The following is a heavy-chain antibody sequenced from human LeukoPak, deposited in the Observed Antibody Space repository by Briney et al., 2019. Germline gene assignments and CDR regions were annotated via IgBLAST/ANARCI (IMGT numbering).Heavy chain of an antibody. CDR3: ARRTRRVATVTYYGMDV. D-gene: IGHD5-12*01. CDR2: IWYDGSNK. Sequence: GGSLRLSCAASGFTFSSYGMHWVRQAPGKGLERVAVIWYDGSNKYYADSVKGRFTISRDNSKNTLYLQMNSLRAEDTAVYYCARRTRRVATVTYYGMDVWGQGTTVTVSS. V-gene: IGHV3-33*01. J-gene: IGHJ6*02. CDR1: GFTFSSYG.